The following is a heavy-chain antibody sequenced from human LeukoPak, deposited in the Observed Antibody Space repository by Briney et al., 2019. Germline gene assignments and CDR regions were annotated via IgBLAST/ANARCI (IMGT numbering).Heavy chain of an antibody. CDR2: IYYSGST. CDR1: GGSISSGGYY. J-gene: IGHJ4*02. Sequence: SETLSLTCTVSGGSISSGGYYWSWIRQHPGKGLEWIGYIYYSGSTYYNPSLKSRVTISVDTSKNQFSLKLSSVTAADTAVYYCARTTYYCDSYISFYFDYWGQGTLVTVSS. CDR3: ARTTYYCDSYISFYFDY. V-gene: IGHV4-31*03. D-gene: IGHD3-22*01.